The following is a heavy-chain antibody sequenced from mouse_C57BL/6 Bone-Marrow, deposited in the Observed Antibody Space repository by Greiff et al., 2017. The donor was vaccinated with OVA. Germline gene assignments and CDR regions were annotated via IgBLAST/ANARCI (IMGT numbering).Heavy chain of an antibody. Sequence: QVQLQQPGAELVRPGSSVKLSCKASGYTFTSYWMHWVKQRPIQGLEWIGNIDPSDSETHYNQKFKDKATLTVDKSSSTAYMQLSSLTSEDSAVYYCARRRNGNYGAWCAYWGQGTLVTVSA. V-gene: IGHV1-52*01. CDR1: GYTFTSYW. J-gene: IGHJ3*01. D-gene: IGHD2-1*01. CDR3: ARRRNGNYGAWCAY. CDR2: IDPSDSET.